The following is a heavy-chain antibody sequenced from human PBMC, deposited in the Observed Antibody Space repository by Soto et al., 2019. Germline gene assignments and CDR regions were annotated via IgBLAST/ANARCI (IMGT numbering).Heavy chain of an antibody. CDR3: ARGQVVAAQH. J-gene: IGHJ4*02. V-gene: IGHV4-30-2*01. D-gene: IGHD2-15*01. CDR2: IYHSGST. CDR1: GGSISSGGYF. Sequence: SETLSLTCAVSGGSISSGGYFWSWIRQPPGKGLEWIGYIYHSGSTYYNPSLKSRVTISVDRSKNQFSLKLSSVTAADTAVYYCARGQVVAAQHWGQGTLVTVSS.